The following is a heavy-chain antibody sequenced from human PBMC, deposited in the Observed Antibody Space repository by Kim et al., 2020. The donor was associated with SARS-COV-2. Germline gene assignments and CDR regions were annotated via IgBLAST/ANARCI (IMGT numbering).Heavy chain of an antibody. J-gene: IGHJ6*02. CDR2: IKSKTDGGTT. D-gene: IGHD3-9*01. V-gene: IGHV3-15*01. Sequence: GGSLRLSCAASGFTFSNAWMSWVRQAPGKGLEWVGRIKSKTDGGTTDYAAPVKGRFTISRDDSKNTLYLQMNSLKTEDTAVYYCTTVLRYFDWTIIGDYYYSNGMDVWGQGTTGTVAS. CDR1: GFTFSNAW. CDR3: TTVLRYFDWTIIGDYYYSNGMDV.